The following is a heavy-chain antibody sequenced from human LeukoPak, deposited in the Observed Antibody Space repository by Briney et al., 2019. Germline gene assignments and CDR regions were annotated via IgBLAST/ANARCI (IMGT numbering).Heavy chain of an antibody. Sequence: NPSETLSLTCAVYGGSFSGYYWSWIRQPPGKGLEWIGEINHSGSTNYNPSLKSRVTISVDTSKNQFSLKLSSVTAADTAVYYCASISWYSSGWYRGYSDYWGQGTLVTVSS. CDR1: GGSFSGYY. CDR2: INHSGST. D-gene: IGHD6-19*01. J-gene: IGHJ4*02. V-gene: IGHV4-34*01. CDR3: ASISWYSSGWYRGYSDY.